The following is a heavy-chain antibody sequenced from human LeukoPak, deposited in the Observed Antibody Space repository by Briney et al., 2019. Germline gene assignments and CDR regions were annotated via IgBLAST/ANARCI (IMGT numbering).Heavy chain of an antibody. CDR2: IKEDGTET. Sequence: GGSLRLSCAASGFTFSNAWMSWVRLAPGKGLEWVANIKEDGTETYYVDSVKGRFTISRDNAKNSLYLQMNSLRVEDTAVYYCAKEGRSLQTYWGQGTLVTVSS. CDR3: AKEGRSLQTY. CDR1: GFTFSNAW. V-gene: IGHV3-7*03. J-gene: IGHJ4*02. D-gene: IGHD5-24*01.